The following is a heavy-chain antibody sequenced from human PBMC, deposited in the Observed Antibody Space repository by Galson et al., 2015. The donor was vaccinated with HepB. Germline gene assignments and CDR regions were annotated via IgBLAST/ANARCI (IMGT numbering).Heavy chain of an antibody. V-gene: IGHV5-51*03. Sequence: QSGAEVKKPGESLKISCKGSGYSFTSYWIGWVRQMPGKGLEWMGIIYPGDSDTRYSPSFQGQVTISADKSISTAYLQWSSLKASDTAMYYCARLWSSVVTPWYYYYMDVWGKGTTVTVSS. CDR1: GYSFTSYW. D-gene: IGHD3-22*01. J-gene: IGHJ6*03. CDR2: IYPGDSDT. CDR3: ARLWSSVVTPWYYYYMDV.